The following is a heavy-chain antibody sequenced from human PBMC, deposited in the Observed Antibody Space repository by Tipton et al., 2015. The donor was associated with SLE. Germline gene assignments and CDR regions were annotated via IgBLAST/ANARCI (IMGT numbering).Heavy chain of an antibody. Sequence: SLRLSCAASGFTFNNYWMTWVRQAPGKGLEWVANIKEDGSENSYVDSVKGRFTISRDNAKNSLYLQMNSLRVEDTAVYFCAGDDYASGITWGQGTLVTVSS. D-gene: IGHD3-10*01. CDR2: IKEDGSEN. CDR3: AGDDYASGIT. J-gene: IGHJ5*02. CDR1: GFTFNNYW. V-gene: IGHV3-7*01.